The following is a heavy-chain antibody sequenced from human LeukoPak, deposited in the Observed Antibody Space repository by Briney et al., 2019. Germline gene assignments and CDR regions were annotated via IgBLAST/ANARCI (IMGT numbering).Heavy chain of an antibody. CDR2: IYYSGST. J-gene: IGHJ4*02. Sequence: SETLSLTCTVSGGSISSSSYYWGWIRQPPGKGLEWIGYIYYSGSTNYNPSLKSRVTISVDTSKNQFSLKLSSVTAADTAAYYCARVVGATVDYWGQGTLVTVSS. D-gene: IGHD1-26*01. V-gene: IGHV4-61*05. CDR1: GGSISSSSYY. CDR3: ARVVGATVDY.